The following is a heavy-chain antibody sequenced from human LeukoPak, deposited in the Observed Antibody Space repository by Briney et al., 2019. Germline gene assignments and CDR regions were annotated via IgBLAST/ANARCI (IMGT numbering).Heavy chain of an antibody. CDR1: GGSFSGYY. V-gene: IGHV4-34*01. Sequence: SETLSLTCAVYGGSFSGYYWSWIRQPPGKGLEWIGEINHSGSTNYNPSLKSRVTISVYTYKNQFSLKLRSVTAADPAVYYCARKANFDYWGQGTLVTVSS. CDR2: INHSGST. J-gene: IGHJ4*02. CDR3: ARKANFDY.